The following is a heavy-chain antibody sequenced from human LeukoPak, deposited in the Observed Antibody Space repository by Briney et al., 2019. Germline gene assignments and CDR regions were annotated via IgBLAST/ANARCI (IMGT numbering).Heavy chain of an antibody. CDR3: AKSRSVADAFDI. D-gene: IGHD6-19*01. J-gene: IGHJ3*02. CDR2: ISGSDDDT. CDR1: GFTVSSCA. V-gene: IGHV3-23*01. Sequence: GGSLRLSCAASGFTVSSCAMSWVRQAPGKGLEWVSAISGSDDDTYHADSVKGRFTISRDRSKNTLYLQMNGLKAEDTAVYHCAKSRSVADAFDIWGHGAMVTVSS.